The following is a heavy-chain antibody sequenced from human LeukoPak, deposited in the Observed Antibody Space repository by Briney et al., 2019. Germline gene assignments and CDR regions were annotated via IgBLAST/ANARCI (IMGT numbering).Heavy chain of an antibody. V-gene: IGHV4-4*09. CDR1: GVPISRFY. J-gene: IGHJ4*02. D-gene: IGHD6-19*01. CDR3: VQTTGWPGFDY. Sequence: PSETLSLTCTTSGVPISRFYWSWVRQPPGKGLEWIGNIYNGVPTFFNPSLKSRVTISVDTSRRQFSLELASVTAADTAVYYCVQTTGWPGFDYWGQGILVTVSS. CDR2: IYNGVPT.